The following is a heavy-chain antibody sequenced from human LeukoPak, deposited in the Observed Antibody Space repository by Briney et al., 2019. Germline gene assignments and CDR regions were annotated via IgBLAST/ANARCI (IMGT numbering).Heavy chain of an antibody. V-gene: IGHV3-21*01. CDR1: GFTFSSYS. J-gene: IGHJ4*02. Sequence: PGGSLRLSCAASGFTFSSYSMNWVRQAPGKGLEWVSSISSSSSYIYYADSVKGRFTISRGNAKNSLYLQMNSLRAEDTAVYYCARGHYDYVWGSYPAATFDYWGQGTLVTVSS. CDR3: ARGHYDYVWGSYPAATFDY. D-gene: IGHD3-16*02. CDR2: ISSSSSYI.